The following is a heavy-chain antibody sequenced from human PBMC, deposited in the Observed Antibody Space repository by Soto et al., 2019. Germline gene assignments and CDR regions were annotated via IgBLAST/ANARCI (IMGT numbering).Heavy chain of an antibody. V-gene: IGHV4-39*01. CDR1: GGSISSSSYY. D-gene: IGHD3-10*01. CDR2: IYYSGST. CDR3: ARQASGGSGSYYLDY. J-gene: IGHJ4*02. Sequence: SETLSLTCTVSGGSISSSSYYWGWIRQPPGKGLEWIGSIYYSGSTYYNPSLKSRVTISVDTSKNQFSLKLSSVTAADTAVYYCARQASGGSGSYYLDYWGQGTLVTVSS.